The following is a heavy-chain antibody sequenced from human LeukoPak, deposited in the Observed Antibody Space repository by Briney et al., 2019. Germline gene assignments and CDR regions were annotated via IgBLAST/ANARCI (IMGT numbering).Heavy chain of an antibody. J-gene: IGHJ5*02. CDR2: IYYSVNT. D-gene: IGHD2-8*02. CDR1: GFSISSCGYS. V-gene: IGHV4-30-4*07. Sequence: SETLSLTCAVSGFSISSCGYSWSWIRQPPGKGLQWIGYIYYSVNTYYSPSLKSRVTMSVDTSKNQFSLKLSSVTAADTAVYYCARDGGVAPHNWFDRWGKGTLVTVS. CDR3: ARDGGVAPHNWFDR.